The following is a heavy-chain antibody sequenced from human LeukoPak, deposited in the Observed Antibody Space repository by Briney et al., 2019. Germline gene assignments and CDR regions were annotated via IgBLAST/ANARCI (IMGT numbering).Heavy chain of an antibody. Sequence: GGSLRLPCAASGFTFSSYAMHWVRQAPGKGLEWVAVISYDGSNKYYADSVKGRFTISRDNSKNTLYLQMNSLRAEDTAVYYCARDPSIAAAGTNYFDYWGQGTLVTVSS. J-gene: IGHJ4*02. CDR1: GFTFSSYA. V-gene: IGHV3-30-3*01. CDR3: ARDPSIAAAGTNYFDY. D-gene: IGHD6-13*01. CDR2: ISYDGSNK.